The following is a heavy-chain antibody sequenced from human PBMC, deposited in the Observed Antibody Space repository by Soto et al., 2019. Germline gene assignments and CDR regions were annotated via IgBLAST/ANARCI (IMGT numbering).Heavy chain of an antibody. CDR3: ARAPQFDAFDI. V-gene: IGHV4-34*01. CDR2: INHSGST. CDR1: GGSFSGYY. Sequence: GTLSLTCAVYGGSFSGYYWSWIRQPPGKGLEWIGEINHSGSTNYNPSLKSRVTISVDTSKNQFSLELSSVTAADTAVYYCARAPQFDAFDIWGQGIIVTV. J-gene: IGHJ3*02.